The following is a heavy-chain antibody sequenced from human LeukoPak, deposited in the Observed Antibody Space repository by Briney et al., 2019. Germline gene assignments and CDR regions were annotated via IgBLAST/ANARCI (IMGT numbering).Heavy chain of an antibody. CDR3: AREAQVRGVIKGVAFDI. J-gene: IGHJ3*02. CDR1: GFTFSSYW. CDR2: IKQDGNEK. V-gene: IGHV3-7*01. D-gene: IGHD3-10*01. Sequence: GGSLRLSCAASGFTFSSYWMSWVRQAPGKGLEWVANIKQDGNEKDYVDSVRGRFTISRDNAKNSLYLQMNSLRAEDRAVYYCAREAQVRGVIKGVAFDIWGQGTMVTVSS.